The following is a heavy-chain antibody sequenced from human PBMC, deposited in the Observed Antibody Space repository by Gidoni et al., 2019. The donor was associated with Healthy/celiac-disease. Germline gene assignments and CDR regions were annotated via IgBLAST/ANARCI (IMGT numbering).Heavy chain of an antibody. CDR2: IYPGDSDT. CDR1: GYSFTSYW. D-gene: IGHD6-13*01. Sequence: EVHLVQSGAEVKKPGESLTISCKGSGYSFTSYWIGWVRQMPGKGLEWMGIIYPGDSDTRYSPSFQGQVTISADKSISTAYLQWSSLKASDTAMYYCARLSPTYSSSWYEGVFDYWGQGTLVTVSS. V-gene: IGHV5-51*01. CDR3: ARLSPTYSSSWYEGVFDY. J-gene: IGHJ4*02.